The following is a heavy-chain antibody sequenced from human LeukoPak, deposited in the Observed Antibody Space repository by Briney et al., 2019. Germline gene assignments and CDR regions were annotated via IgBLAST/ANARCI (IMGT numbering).Heavy chain of an antibody. J-gene: IGHJ4*02. Sequence: QPGGSLRLSCAASGFTFSAYWMTWVRQAPGKGLEWVANIKQDGSEKYYVDFVKGRFTISRDNAKNSLYLQMNSLTVDDTALYYCARDNYPIGYCSGTSCRYFDYWGQGTLVTAS. D-gene: IGHD2-2*01. CDR2: IKQDGSEK. V-gene: IGHV3-7*01. CDR3: ARDNYPIGYCSGTSCRYFDY. CDR1: GFTFSAYW.